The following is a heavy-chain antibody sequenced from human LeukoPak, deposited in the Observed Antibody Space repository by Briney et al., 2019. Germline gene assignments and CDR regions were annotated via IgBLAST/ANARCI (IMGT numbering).Heavy chain of an antibody. CDR1: GGSISSGTDY. CDR2: IYTSGST. V-gene: IGHV4-61*02. CDR3: ARETVTTPFDY. D-gene: IGHD4-17*01. J-gene: IGHJ4*02. Sequence: KSSQTLSLTCTVSGGSISSGTDYWRWIRQPAGKGLEWIELIYTSGSTNYNPSLKSRVTISVDTSKNQFSLKLSSVTAADTAVYYCARETVTTPFDYWGQGTLVIVSS.